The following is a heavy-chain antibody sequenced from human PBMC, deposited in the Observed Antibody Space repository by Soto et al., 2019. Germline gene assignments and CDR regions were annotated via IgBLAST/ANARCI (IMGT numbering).Heavy chain of an antibody. CDR3: ALTRRSSLLEVAGPGFEY. CDR1: GFNFGVFG. V-gene: IGHV3-30*03. J-gene: IGHJ4*02. CDR2: LSYEGSEE. Sequence: VRPGGSLRLSCAASGFNFGVFGMHWVRQAPGKGLEWLSVLSYEGSEEYYADSVRGRFTISRDNSKNTLFLQMDSLRVDDTGVYYCALTRRSSLLEVAGPGFEYWGQGTLVTVSS. D-gene: IGHD6-19*01.